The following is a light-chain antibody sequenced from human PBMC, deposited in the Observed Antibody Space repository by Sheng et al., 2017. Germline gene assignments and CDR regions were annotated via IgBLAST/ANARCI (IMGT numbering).Light chain of an antibody. CDR1: TGPVNNGHF. CDR3: LLLFGRSWV. Sequence: QAVVTQEPSLTVSPGETVTLTCASSTGPVNNGHFPYWFQQRPGQAPTTLIYDAIKRHPWTPARFSGSLRGGNAALTLSGAQPDDEAQYFCLLLFGRSWVFGGGTKLTVL. CDR2: DAI. J-gene: IGLJ3*02. V-gene: IGLV7-46*01.